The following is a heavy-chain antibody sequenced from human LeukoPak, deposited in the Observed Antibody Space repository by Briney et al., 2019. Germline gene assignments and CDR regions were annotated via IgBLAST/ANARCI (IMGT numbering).Heavy chain of an antibody. CDR1: RFIFSTYS. CDR2: ISDGGTNT. D-gene: IGHD6-19*01. CDR3: AKDDAAVTGRRAGFDY. V-gene: IGHV3-23*01. Sequence: PGGSLRLSCAASRFIFSTYSMSWVRQAPGKGPEWVSSISDGGTNTYYADSVKGRFTISRDNSKNTLSLQMNNLRDEDTAVYYCAKDDAAVTGRRAGFDYWGQGTLVTVSS. J-gene: IGHJ4*02.